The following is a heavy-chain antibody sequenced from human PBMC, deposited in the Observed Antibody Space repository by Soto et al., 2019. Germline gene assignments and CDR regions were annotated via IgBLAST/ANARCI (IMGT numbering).Heavy chain of an antibody. Sequence: QVQLQESGPGLVKPSETLSLTCTVSGGSISNYXWSWIRQPPGKGLEWIAYIYYRGTTNYNPSLKSRVTISVDTSKNQFSLKLSSVTAADTAVYYCARGSAGTTGNWFDPWGQGTLVTVSS. V-gene: IGHV4-59*01. D-gene: IGHD1-1*01. J-gene: IGHJ5*02. CDR1: GGSISNYX. CDR2: IYYRGTT. CDR3: ARGSAGTTGNWFDP.